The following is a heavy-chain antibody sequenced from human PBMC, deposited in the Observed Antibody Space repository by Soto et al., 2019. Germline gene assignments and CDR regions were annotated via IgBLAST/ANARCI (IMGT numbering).Heavy chain of an antibody. CDR3: ARDGWLGDCSGGSCYSFYFDY. D-gene: IGHD2-15*01. CDR1: GYTFTSYG. Sequence: ASVKVSCKASGYTFTSYGISWVRQAPGQGLEWMGWISAYNGNTNYAQKLQGRVTMTTDTSTSTAYMELRSLRSDDTAVYYCARDGWLGDCSGGSCYSFYFDYWGQGTLVTVPS. CDR2: ISAYNGNT. J-gene: IGHJ4*02. V-gene: IGHV1-18*01.